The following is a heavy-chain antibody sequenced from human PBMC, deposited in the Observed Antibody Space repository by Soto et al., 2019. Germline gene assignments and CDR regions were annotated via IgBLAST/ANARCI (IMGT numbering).Heavy chain of an antibody. CDR2: MSGDGVTT. Sequence: EVQLVESGGDLVQRGGSLRLSCAASGFPFSSYGMHWVRHTPGKGLDWVERMSGDGVTTYYADSVTGRFTVSRDNAKNPLSLQISGLRAEDTAVYYCAREYYGLLTGYYTDYWGQGTLVSVSS. CDR1: GFPFSSYG. J-gene: IGHJ4*02. V-gene: IGHV3-74*01. D-gene: IGHD3-9*01. CDR3: AREYYGLLTGYYTDY.